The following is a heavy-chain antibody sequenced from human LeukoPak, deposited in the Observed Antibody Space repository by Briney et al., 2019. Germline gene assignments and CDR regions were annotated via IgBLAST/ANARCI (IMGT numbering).Heavy chain of an antibody. Sequence: PSETLSLTCTVSGGSISSYYWSWIRQPPGKGLEWIGYIYYSGSTNYNPSLKSRVTISVDTSKNQFSLKLSSVTAADTAVYYCARVGIGGDWYFDLWGRGTLVTVSS. D-gene: IGHD4-23*01. J-gene: IGHJ2*01. CDR3: ARVGIGGDWYFDL. CDR1: GGSISSYY. V-gene: IGHV4-59*01. CDR2: IYYSGST.